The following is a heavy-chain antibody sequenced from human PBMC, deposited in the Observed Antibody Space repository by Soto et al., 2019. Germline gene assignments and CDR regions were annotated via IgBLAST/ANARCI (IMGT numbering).Heavy chain of an antibody. Sequence: ASVKVSCKASGYTFTVYYMHWVRQAPGQGLEWMGRINPNGGSTSYAQKFQGRVTMTRDTSTSTVYMELSSLRSEDTAVYYCARDRGYASVFDYWGQGTLVTVSS. CDR2: INPNGGST. CDR3: ARDRGYASVFDY. CDR1: GYTFTVYY. J-gene: IGHJ4*02. V-gene: IGHV1-46*01. D-gene: IGHD2-15*01.